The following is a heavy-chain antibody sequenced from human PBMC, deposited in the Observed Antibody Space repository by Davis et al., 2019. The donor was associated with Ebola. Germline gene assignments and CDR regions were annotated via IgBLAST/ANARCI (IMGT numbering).Heavy chain of an antibody. CDR1: GFALTTYS. V-gene: IGHV3-48*02. CDR2: ISISGGVI. Sequence: GGSLRLSCAASGFALTTYSMNWVRQAPGKGLEWVSYISISGGVIYYRDAVKGRLTVSRDNAKNSLYLQMSSLRDEDTAVYYCARSGRDCRSNRCYYYFDSWGQGTLVTVSS. J-gene: IGHJ4*02. D-gene: IGHD2-2*01. CDR3: ARSGRDCRSNRCYYYFDS.